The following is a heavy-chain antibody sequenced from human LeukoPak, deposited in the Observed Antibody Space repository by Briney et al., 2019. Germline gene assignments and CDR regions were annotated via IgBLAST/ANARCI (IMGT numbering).Heavy chain of an antibody. J-gene: IGHJ6*03. CDR2: INPSGGST. V-gene: IGHV1-46*01. D-gene: IGHD1-26*01. Sequence: ASVKVSCKASGYTFTSYYMHWVRQAPGQGLEWMGIINPSGGSTSYAQKFQGRVTMTRDMSTSTVYMELSSLRSEDTAVYYCVLSVGGYYYYMDVWGKGTTVTVSS. CDR1: GYTFTSYY. CDR3: VLSVGGYYYYMDV.